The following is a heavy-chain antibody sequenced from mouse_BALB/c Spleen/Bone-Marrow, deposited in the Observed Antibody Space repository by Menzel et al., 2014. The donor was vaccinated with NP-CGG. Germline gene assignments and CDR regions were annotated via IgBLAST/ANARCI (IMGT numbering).Heavy chain of an antibody. CDR1: GFNIKDTY. CDR2: IDPANGNT. D-gene: IGHD2-14*01. CDR3: ARYRLGTYFDY. Sequence: EVQLQQSGAELVKPGASVKLSCTASGFNIKDTYIHWVKQRPEQGLEWIGRIDPANGNTKYDPKFQGKATITADTSSGTAYLYLSRLTSEDTAVYYCARYRLGTYFDYWGQGTTLTVSS. J-gene: IGHJ2*01. V-gene: IGHV14-3*02.